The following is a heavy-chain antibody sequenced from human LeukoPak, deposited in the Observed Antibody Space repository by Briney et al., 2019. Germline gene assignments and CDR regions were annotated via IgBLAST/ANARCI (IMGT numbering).Heavy chain of an antibody. D-gene: IGHD3-3*01. CDR1: GGSISSYY. CDR2: IYYSGST. CDR3: ARGKRYYDFWSGHFDY. Sequence: PSETLSLTCTVSGGSISSYYWSWIRQPPGKGLEWIGYIYYSGSTNYNPSLKSRVTISVDTSKNQFSLKLSSVTAADTAVYYCARGKRYYDFWSGHFDYWGQGTLVTVSS. J-gene: IGHJ4*02. V-gene: IGHV4-59*12.